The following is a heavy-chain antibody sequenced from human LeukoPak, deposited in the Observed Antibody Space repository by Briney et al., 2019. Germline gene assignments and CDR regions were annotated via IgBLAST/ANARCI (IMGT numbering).Heavy chain of an antibody. CDR2: IYTSGST. J-gene: IGHJ5*02. D-gene: IGHD3-10*01. V-gene: IGHV4-61*02. CDR3: ARGQEWFGEFKYNWFVP. Sequence: SQTLSLTCTVSGGSISSGSYYWSWIRQPAGKGLEWIGRIYTSGSTNYNPSLKSRVIISVDTSKNQFSLKLSSVTAADTAVYYCARGQEWFGEFKYNWFVPWGQGTLVTVSS. CDR1: GGSISSGSYY.